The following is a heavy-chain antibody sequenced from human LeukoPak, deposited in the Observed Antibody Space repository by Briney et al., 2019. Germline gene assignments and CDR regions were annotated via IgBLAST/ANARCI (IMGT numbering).Heavy chain of an antibody. CDR2: IQSGGRT. J-gene: IGHJ4*02. CDR1: GFTFSSYN. D-gene: IGHD3-22*01. V-gene: IGHV3-66*01. CDR3: ARGARDYYELDC. Sequence: PGGSLRLSCAASGFTFSSYNMDWVRQAPEKGLEWVSVIQSGGRTYYADSVKDRFTISRDNSKNTLYLQMDSLRVEDTGVYYCARGARDYYELDCWGQGTLVTVSS.